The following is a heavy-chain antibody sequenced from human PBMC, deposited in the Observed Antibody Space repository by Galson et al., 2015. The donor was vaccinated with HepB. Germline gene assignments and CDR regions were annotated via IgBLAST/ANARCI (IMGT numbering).Heavy chain of an antibody. V-gene: IGHV3-74*01. CDR1: GFTFSSYW. J-gene: IGHJ4*02. CDR3: ARDSVEGGVIDY. CDR2: INSDGSST. Sequence: SLRLSCAASGFTFSSYWMHWVRQAPGKGLVWVSRINSDGSSTSYADSVKGRFTISRDNAKNTLYLQMNSLRAEDTAVYYCARDSVEGGVIDYWGQGTLVTVSS. D-gene: IGHD1-26*01.